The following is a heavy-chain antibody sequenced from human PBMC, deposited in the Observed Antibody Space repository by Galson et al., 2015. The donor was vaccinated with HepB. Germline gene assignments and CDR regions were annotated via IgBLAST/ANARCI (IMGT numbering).Heavy chain of an antibody. CDR2: IYPGGSDI. D-gene: IGHD2/OR15-2a*01. V-gene: IGHV5-51*06. Sequence: QSGAEVKKPGESLKISCKDSGDSFTKFWIGWVRQMPGKGLEWMGLIYPGGSDIRYSPSFQGQITISADKSIRTAYLQWSSLKASDTAMYYCAKQTNYILDHWGQGTLVTASS. J-gene: IGHJ4*02. CDR1: GDSFTKFW. CDR3: AKQTNYILDH.